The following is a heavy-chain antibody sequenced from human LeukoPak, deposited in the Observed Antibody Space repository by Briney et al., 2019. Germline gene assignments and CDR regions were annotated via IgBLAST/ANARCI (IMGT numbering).Heavy chain of an antibody. D-gene: IGHD1-26*01. CDR1: GFTFRGYS. CDR3: AKGAKIDGELLDY. J-gene: IGHJ4*02. Sequence: GGSLRLSCAASGFTFRGYSMSWARQAPGKGLEWVSTFSESGGSTHYADSVKGRFTISRDNSKNSLYLQMNSLRAEDTAVYYCAKGAKIDGELLDYWGQGTLVTVSS. V-gene: IGHV3-23*01. CDR2: FSESGGST.